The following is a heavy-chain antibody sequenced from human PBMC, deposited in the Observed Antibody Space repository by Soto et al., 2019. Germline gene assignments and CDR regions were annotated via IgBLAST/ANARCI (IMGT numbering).Heavy chain of an antibody. Sequence: QVQLVQSGAEVKKPGASVKVSCKASGYTFTSYGISWVRQAPGQGLEWMGWINPYNGNTKYAQKLQGRVTMTTDTSTSTAYMELRSLRSGDTALYYCARDAAVGLFDYWGQGTLVTVSS. CDR2: INPYNGNT. D-gene: IGHD1-26*01. CDR1: GYTFTSYG. J-gene: IGHJ4*02. V-gene: IGHV1-18*01. CDR3: ARDAAVGLFDY.